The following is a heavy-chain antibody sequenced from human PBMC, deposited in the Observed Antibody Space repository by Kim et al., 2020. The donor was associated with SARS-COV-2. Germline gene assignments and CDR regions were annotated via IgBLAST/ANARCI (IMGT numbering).Heavy chain of an antibody. D-gene: IGHD2-2*01. J-gene: IGHJ3*02. CDR1: GYSFTSYW. CDR2: IYPGDSDT. CDR3: ARGAFPEELGYCSSTSCRIRSDAFDI. Sequence: GESLKISCKGSGYSFTSYWIGWVRQMPGKGLEWMGIIYPGDSDTRYSPSFQGQVTISADKSISTAYLQWSSLKASDTAMYYCARGAFPEELGYCSSTSCRIRSDAFDIWGQGTMVTVSS. V-gene: IGHV5-51*01.